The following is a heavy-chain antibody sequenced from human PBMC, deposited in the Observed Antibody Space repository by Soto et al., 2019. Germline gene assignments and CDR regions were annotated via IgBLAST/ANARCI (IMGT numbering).Heavy chain of an antibody. D-gene: IGHD6-19*01. J-gene: IGHJ4*02. CDR2: IYWDDDK. Sequence: QITLKESGPTLVKPTQTLTLTCTFSGFSLSTSGVGVGWVRQPPGKALEWLVFIYWDDDKRYSPSLRSRLIITKDTSKNQVVLTMTNVDPVDTATYFCAHRRIGVSQWNYGDFDYWGQGTLVTVSS. CDR1: GFSLSTSGVG. CDR3: AHRRIGVSQWNYGDFDY. V-gene: IGHV2-5*02.